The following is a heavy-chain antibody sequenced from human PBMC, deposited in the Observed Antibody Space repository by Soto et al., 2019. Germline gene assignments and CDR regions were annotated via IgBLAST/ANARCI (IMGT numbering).Heavy chain of an antibody. Sequence: QVQLVQSGADVKKPGSSVKVSCKPSGGSFGSSAISWVRQAPAQGLEWMGEIIPVFDKANYAQNFQGRLTITADEPTGTVFMQLSSLRSEDTAVYFCARLRRDWGDAFDLWGLGTVVTVSS. CDR3: ARLRRDWGDAFDL. J-gene: IGHJ3*01. CDR1: GGSFGSSA. D-gene: IGHD3-16*01. CDR2: IIPVFDKA. V-gene: IGHV1-69*01.